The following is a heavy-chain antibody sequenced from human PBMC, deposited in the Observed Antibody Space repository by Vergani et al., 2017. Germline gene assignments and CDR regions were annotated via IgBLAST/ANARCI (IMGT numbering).Heavy chain of an antibody. CDR2: IKSKTDGGTT. V-gene: IGHV3-15*01. CDR3: TTDSSGLSYYYYYYMDV. D-gene: IGHD2/OR15-2a*01. Sequence: EVQLVESGGGLVKPGGSLRLSCAASGFTFSNAWMSWVRQAPGKGLEWVGRIKSKTDGGTTDYAAPVKGRFTISRDDSKNTLYLQMNSLKTEDTAVYYCTTDSSGLSYYYYYYMDVWGKGTTVTVSS. CDR1: GFTFSNAW. J-gene: IGHJ6*03.